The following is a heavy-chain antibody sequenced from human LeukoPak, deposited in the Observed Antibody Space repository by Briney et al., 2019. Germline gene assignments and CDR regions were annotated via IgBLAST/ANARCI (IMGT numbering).Heavy chain of an antibody. CDR1: GYTFTSYD. V-gene: IGHV1-8*01. CDR3: ARGGTAVAGTRVDY. D-gene: IGHD6-19*01. J-gene: IGHJ4*02. CDR2: MNPNSGNT. Sequence: ASVKVSCKASGYTFTSYDINWVRQATGQGLEWMGWMNPNSGNTGYAQKFQGRVTMTRNTSISTAYMELSSLRSEDTAVYYCARGGTAVAGTRVDYWGQGTLVTVSS.